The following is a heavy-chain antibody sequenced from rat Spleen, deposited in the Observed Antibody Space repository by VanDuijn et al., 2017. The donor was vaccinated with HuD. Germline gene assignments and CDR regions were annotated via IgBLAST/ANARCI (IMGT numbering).Heavy chain of an antibody. CDR2: ISYDGGST. CDR1: GFTFSDYY. V-gene: IGHV5-20*01. CDR3: ARDYGYNYFDY. D-gene: IGHD1-9*01. J-gene: IGHJ2*01. Sequence: EVQLVESDGGLVQPGRSLKLSCAASGFTFSDYYMAWVRQAPTKGLEWVASISYDGGSTYYRDSVKGRFTISRDNAKNTLYLQLNSLKSEDTAIYYCARDYGYNYFDYWGQGVMVTVSS.